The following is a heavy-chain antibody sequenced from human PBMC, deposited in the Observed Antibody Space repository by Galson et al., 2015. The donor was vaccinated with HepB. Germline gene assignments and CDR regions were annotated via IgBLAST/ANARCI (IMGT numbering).Heavy chain of an antibody. CDR2: ISSSSSYT. J-gene: IGHJ4*02. D-gene: IGHD3-22*01. V-gene: IGHV3-11*06. CDR3: AVSFTPSITMISLDY. CDR1: GFTFSDYY. Sequence: SLRLSCAASGFTFSDYYMSWIRQAPGKGLEWVSYISSSSSYTNYADSVKGRFTISRDNAKNSLYLQMNSLRAEDTAVYYCAVSFTPSITMISLDYWGQGTLVTVSS.